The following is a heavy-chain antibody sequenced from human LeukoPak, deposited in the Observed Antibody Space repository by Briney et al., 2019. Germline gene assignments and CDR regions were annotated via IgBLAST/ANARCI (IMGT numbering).Heavy chain of an antibody. J-gene: IGHJ5*02. CDR2: INPSRGNT. CDR1: GYTFTSYY. Sequence: ASVKVSREASGYTFTSYYLHWVRHAPRQGLEWMGVINPSRGNTNYAQHFQGRVTMTRDTSTSTVYMELSSLRSEDTAVFYCARDPTGYSGFDTWGQGTLVTVSS. V-gene: IGHV1-46*01. CDR3: ARDPTGYSGFDT. D-gene: IGHD5-12*01.